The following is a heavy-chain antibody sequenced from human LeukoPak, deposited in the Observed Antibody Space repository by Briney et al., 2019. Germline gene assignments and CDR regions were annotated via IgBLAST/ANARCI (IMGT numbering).Heavy chain of an antibody. CDR3: ARVGPFLGGEYFDY. Sequence: SETLSLTCTVSGGSISSYYWSWIRQPPGKGLEWIGYIYYSGSTNYNPSLKSRVTISVDTSKNQFSLKLSSVTAADTAVYYCARVGPFLGGEYFDYWGQGTLVTVSS. D-gene: IGHD3-16*01. J-gene: IGHJ4*02. CDR2: IYYSGST. CDR1: GGSISSYY. V-gene: IGHV4-59*12.